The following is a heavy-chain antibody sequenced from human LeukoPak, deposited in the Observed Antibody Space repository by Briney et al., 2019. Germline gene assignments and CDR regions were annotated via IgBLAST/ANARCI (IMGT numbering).Heavy chain of an antibody. D-gene: IGHD3-3*01. V-gene: IGHV1-8*01. Sequence: ASVTVSCTASGYTFTSYDINWVRQATGQGLEWMGWMNPNSGNTGYAQKFQGRVTMTRNTSISTAYMELSSLRSEDTAVYYCARGDYDFWSGYYPNNWFDPWGQGTLVTVSS. CDR3: ARGDYDFWSGYYPNNWFDP. CDR1: GYTFTSYD. J-gene: IGHJ5*02. CDR2: MNPNSGNT.